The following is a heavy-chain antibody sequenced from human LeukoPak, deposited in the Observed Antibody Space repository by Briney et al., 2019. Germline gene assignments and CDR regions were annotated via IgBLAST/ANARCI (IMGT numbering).Heavy chain of an antibody. CDR1: GYTFTGYY. J-gene: IGHJ4*02. CDR3: ARGGVEASSWRFDY. Sequence: ASVKVSCKASGYTFTGYYMHWVRQAPGQGLVWMGRINPNSGGTNYAQKFQGRVTMTRDTSTSTVYMELSSLRSEDTAVYYCARGGVEASSWRFDYWGQGTLVTVSS. CDR2: INPNSGGT. V-gene: IGHV1-2*06. D-gene: IGHD6-13*01.